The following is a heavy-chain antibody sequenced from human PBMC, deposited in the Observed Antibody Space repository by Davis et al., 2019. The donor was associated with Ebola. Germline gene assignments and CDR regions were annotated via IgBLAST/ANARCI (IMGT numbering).Heavy chain of an antibody. J-gene: IGHJ4*02. CDR1: GFTFSGSA. V-gene: IGHV3-73*01. CDR3: ARDRWNGDYLFDY. D-gene: IGHD4-17*01. CDR2: IRGKANSYAT. Sequence: PGGSLRLSCAASGFTFSGSAIHWVRQASGRGLEWIGRIRGKANSYATAYAASVKGRFTISRDNAKNSLYLQMNSLRAEDTAVYYCARDRWNGDYLFDYWGQGTLVTVSS.